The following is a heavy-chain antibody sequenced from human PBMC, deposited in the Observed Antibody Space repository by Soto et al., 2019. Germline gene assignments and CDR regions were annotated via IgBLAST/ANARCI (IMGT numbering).Heavy chain of an antibody. J-gene: IGHJ4*02. Sequence: QVQLVESGGGAVQPGESLRLSCVASGFDFTYYAMHWVRQAPGKGLESVAVMSSDGSKIHHTDSVKGRFTSSRDNSKNTLYLQMNSLRKEDTAVYFCAKDEGVGGTLGRFDYWGQGTLVSVSS. V-gene: IGHV3-30*18. CDR2: MSSDGSKI. D-gene: IGHD1-26*01. CDR3: AKDEGVGGTLGRFDY. CDR1: GFDFTYYA.